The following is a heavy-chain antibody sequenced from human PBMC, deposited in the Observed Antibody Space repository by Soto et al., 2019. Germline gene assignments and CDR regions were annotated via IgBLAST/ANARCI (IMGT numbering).Heavy chain of an antibody. J-gene: IGHJ3*02. V-gene: IGHV5-51*01. CDR1: GYNFSDYW. CDR3: ARQRYCGGGSCFLLSDALDI. D-gene: IGHD2-15*01. Sequence: GESLKISCKTSGYNFSDYWIAWVRRMPGKGLEWMGIISPGDSATRYSPSFQGQVTISADKSISTAYLQWSSLKASDTAIYYCARQRYCGGGSCFLLSDALDIWGQGTVVTVSS. CDR2: ISPGDSAT.